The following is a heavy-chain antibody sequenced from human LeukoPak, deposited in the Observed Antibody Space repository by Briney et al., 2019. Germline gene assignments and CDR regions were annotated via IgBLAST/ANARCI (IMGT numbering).Heavy chain of an antibody. CDR1: GYTFTSYG. J-gene: IGHJ4*02. Sequence: GASVKVYCKASGYTFTSYGISWVRQAPGQGLEWMGWISAYNGNTKYAQKFQGRVTMTTDTSTSTAYMELRSLRSDDTAVFYCARADCSSTSCYTIDYWGQGTLVTVSS. CDR3: ARADCSSTSCYTIDY. D-gene: IGHD2-2*02. V-gene: IGHV1-18*01. CDR2: ISAYNGNT.